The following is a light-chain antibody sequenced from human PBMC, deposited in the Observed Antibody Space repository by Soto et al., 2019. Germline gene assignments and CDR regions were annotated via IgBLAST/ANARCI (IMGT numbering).Light chain of an antibody. J-gene: IGKJ1*01. CDR1: QGISNY. V-gene: IGKV1-27*01. CDR2: GAS. CDR3: QKYDGAPRT. Sequence: DIQMTQSPSSLSASVGDRVTITCRTSQGISNYLASYQQKPGKVPKLLIYGASTLQPGVPSRFSGSGSGADFTLTISSLQPEDVATYYCQKYDGAPRTFGQGTEVEIK.